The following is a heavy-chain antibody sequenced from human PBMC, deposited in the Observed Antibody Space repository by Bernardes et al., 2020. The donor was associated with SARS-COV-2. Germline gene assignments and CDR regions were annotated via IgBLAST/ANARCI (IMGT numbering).Heavy chain of an antibody. CDR2: ISHNGFT. J-gene: IGHJ4*02. Sequence: SETLSLTCTVSGGSLITDDYYWSWFRQHPGKGLDWIGYISHNGFTFYNPSLERRVKLSVDTSKNQFSLIVSDVTGADTAVYYCARVPRTTVVSPPDNWGQGTLVTVSS. V-gene: IGHV4-31*03. D-gene: IGHD4-17*01. CDR1: GGSLITDDYY. CDR3: ARVPRTTVVSPPDN.